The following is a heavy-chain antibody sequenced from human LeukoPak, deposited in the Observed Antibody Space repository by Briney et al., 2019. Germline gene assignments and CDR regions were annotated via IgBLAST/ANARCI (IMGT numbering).Heavy chain of an antibody. D-gene: IGHD2-15*01. CDR2: IYPSGGST. J-gene: IGHJ4*02. CDR1: GYTFTSYY. Sequence: GASVKVSCKASGYTFTSYYMHWVRQAPGQGLEWMGLIYPSGGSTRYAQKFQGRATMTEDTSTDTTYLEMSSLTSEDTAIYYCASDYSVHWGQGTLVTVSA. CDR3: ASDYSVH. V-gene: IGHV1-46*01.